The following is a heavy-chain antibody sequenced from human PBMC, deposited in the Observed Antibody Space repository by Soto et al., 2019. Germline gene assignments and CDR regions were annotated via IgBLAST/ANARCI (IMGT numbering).Heavy chain of an antibody. CDR1: GFTFSNAW. V-gene: IGHV3-15*07. Sequence: GGSLRLSCAASGFTFSNAWMNWVRQAPGKGLEWVGRIKSKTDGGTTDYAAPVKGRFTISRDDSKNTLYLQMNSLKTEDTAVYYCTTTIDYDFWSGYPFHPPYYYSYGMDVWGQGTTVTVSS. J-gene: IGHJ6*02. CDR3: TTTIDYDFWSGYPFHPPYYYSYGMDV. CDR2: IKSKTDGGTT. D-gene: IGHD3-3*01.